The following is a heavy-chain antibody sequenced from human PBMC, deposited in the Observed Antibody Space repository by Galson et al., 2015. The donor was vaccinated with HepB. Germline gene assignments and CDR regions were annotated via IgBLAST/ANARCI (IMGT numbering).Heavy chain of an antibody. CDR2: INTNTGNP. Sequence: SVKVSCKASGYTFTSYAMNWVRQAPGQGLEWMGWINTNTGNPTYAQGFTGRSVFSLDTSVSTAYLQISSLKAEDTAVYYCARGDVDYGDYGALHYYYGMDVWGQGTTVTVSS. D-gene: IGHD4-17*01. CDR1: GYTFTSYA. CDR3: ARGDVDYGDYGALHYYYGMDV. V-gene: IGHV7-4-1*02. J-gene: IGHJ6*02.